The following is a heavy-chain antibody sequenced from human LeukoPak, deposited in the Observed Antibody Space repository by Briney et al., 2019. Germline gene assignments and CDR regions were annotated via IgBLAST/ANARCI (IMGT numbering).Heavy chain of an antibody. Sequence: SETLSLTCAVYGGSFSGYYWSWIRQPPGKGLGWIGEINHSGSTNYNPSLKSRVTISVDTSKNQFSLKLSSVTAADTAVYYCARGPMITFGGVIVPDAFDIWGQGTMVTVSS. V-gene: IGHV4-34*01. D-gene: IGHD3-16*02. CDR2: INHSGST. J-gene: IGHJ3*02. CDR3: ARGPMITFGGVIVPDAFDI. CDR1: GGSFSGYY.